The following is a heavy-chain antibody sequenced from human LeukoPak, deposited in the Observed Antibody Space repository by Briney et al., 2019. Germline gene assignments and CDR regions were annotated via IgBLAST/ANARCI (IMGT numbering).Heavy chain of an antibody. CDR2: ISSSGSTI. CDR1: GFTFSDYY. V-gene: IGHV3-11*01. Sequence: GGSLRLSCAASGFTFSDYYMSWIRQAPGKGLEWVSYISSSGSTIYYADSVKGRFTISRDNAKNSLYLQMNSLRDEDTAVYYCARDYSTYYYDSSGSGRFDPWGQGTLVTVSS. J-gene: IGHJ5*02. CDR3: ARDYSTYYYDSSGSGRFDP. D-gene: IGHD3-22*01.